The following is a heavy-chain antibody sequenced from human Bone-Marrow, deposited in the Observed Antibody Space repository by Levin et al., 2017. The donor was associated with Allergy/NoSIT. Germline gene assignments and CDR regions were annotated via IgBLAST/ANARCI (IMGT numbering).Heavy chain of an antibody. CDR1: GYTFTSYG. Sequence: ASVKVSCKASGYTFTSYGISWVRQAPGQGLEWMGWISAYNGNTNYAQKLQGRVTMTTDTSTSTAYMELRSLRSDDTAVYYCARDREGYGFWSGLKYYYYYGMDVWGQGTTVTVSS. D-gene: IGHD3-3*01. CDR3: ARDREGYGFWSGLKYYYYYGMDV. V-gene: IGHV1-18*01. CDR2: ISAYNGNT. J-gene: IGHJ6*02.